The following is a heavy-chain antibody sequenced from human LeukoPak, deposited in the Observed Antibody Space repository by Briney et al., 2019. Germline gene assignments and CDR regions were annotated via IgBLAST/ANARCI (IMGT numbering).Heavy chain of an antibody. Sequence: SETLSLTCTVSGGSISSSSYYWGWIRQPPGKGLEWIGSIYYSGSTYYNPSLKSRVTISVDTSKNQFSLKLSCVTAADTAVYYCARGYDFWSGYRPFDYWGQGTLVTVSS. CDR2: IYYSGST. J-gene: IGHJ4*02. V-gene: IGHV4-39*07. CDR3: ARGYDFWSGYRPFDY. CDR1: GGSISSSSYY. D-gene: IGHD3-3*01.